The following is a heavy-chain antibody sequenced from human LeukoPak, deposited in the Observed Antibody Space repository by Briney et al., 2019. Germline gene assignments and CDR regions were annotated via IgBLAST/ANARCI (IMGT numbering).Heavy chain of an antibody. V-gene: IGHV3-23*05. CDR3: AGDLHYYVAMDV. CDR1: GFTFSAYA. J-gene: IGHJ6*02. Sequence: GWSLRLSCEASGFTFSAYAMTWVRQAPGQGLEWVSSIGSDNKPHYSESVQGRFAISRDNSKSMLFLQLNSLRAEDTALYYCAGDLHYYVAMDVWGQGTTVTVSS. CDR2: IGSDNKP. D-gene: IGHD3-10*02.